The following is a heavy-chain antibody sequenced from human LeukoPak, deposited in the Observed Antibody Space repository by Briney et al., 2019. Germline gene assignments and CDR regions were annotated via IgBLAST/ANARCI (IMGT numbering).Heavy chain of an antibody. V-gene: IGHV3-30*04. CDR1: GFTFSSYA. CDR2: ISYDGSNK. CDR3: ARDRGTIKAYYYYYMDV. J-gene: IGHJ6*03. D-gene: IGHD5-12*01. Sequence: GGSLRLSCAASGFTFSSYAMRWVRQAPGKGLEWVAVISYDGSNKYYADSVKGRFTISRDNSKNTLYLQMNSLRAEDTAVYYCARDRGTIKAYYYYYMDVWGKGTTVTVSS.